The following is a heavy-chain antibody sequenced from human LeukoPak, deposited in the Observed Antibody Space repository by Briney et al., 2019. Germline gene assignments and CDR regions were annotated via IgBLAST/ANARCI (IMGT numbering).Heavy chain of an antibody. D-gene: IGHD2-8*01. CDR2: ISGDGSER. J-gene: IGHJ3*02. CDR3: ARVSVLDAFDI. Sequence: GGSLGLSCAASGFIFSTYWMNLVRQAPGKGLEWVAGISGDGSERVYVVSVRGRFTISRDNAKNTLYLQMNSLRAEDTAVYYCARVSVLDAFDIWGQGTMVTVSS. CDR1: GFIFSTYW. V-gene: IGHV3-7*02.